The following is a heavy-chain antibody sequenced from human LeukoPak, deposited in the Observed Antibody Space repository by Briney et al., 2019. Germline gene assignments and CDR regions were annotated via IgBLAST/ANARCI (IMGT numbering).Heavy chain of an antibody. CDR1: GFTFDDYA. Sequence: GGSLRLSCAAFGFTFDDYAMHWVRQAPGKGLEWVSGISWNSGSIGYADSVKGRFTISRDNAKNSLYLQMNSLRAEDTALYYCAKDRMESGYYNGFDYWGQGTLVTVSS. V-gene: IGHV3-9*01. J-gene: IGHJ4*02. D-gene: IGHD3-22*01. CDR3: AKDRMESGYYNGFDY. CDR2: ISWNSGSI.